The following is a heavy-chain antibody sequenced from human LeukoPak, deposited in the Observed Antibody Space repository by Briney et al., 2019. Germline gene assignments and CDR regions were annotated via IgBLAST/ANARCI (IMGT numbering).Heavy chain of an antibody. CDR1: GASITAHS. CDR3: V. V-gene: IGHV4-4*07. J-gene: IGHJ6*02. CDR2: IHGNGGT. Sequence: SETLSLTCTVSGASITAHSWNWIRQPAGKALEWIGRIHGNGGTNYNPSLKSRVTMSLDTSKSQFSLKLPSVTAADTALYMDVWGQGTTVAVSS.